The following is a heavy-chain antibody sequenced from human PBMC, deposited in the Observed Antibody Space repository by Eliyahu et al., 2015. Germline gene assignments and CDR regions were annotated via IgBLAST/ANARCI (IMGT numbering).Heavy chain of an antibody. CDR2: ISSRSSYI. CDR1: GFTFSTYN. J-gene: IGHJ3*02. CDR3: AREPSGTDAFDI. V-gene: IGHV3-21*02. D-gene: IGHD1-26*01. Sequence: EVQLVESGGGLVKPGGSLTLSCAASGFTFSTYNINWVRQGPGKGLEWVSSISSRSSYINYADSVKGRFTISRDNAKNSLYLQMNSLRAEDTAVYYCAREPSGTDAFDIWGQGTVVTVSS.